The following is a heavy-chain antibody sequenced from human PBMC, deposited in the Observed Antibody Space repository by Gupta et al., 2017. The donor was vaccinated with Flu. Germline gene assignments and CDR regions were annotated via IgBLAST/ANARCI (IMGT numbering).Heavy chain of an antibody. CDR3: ARAVGARYYYYGMDA. Sequence: QATGQGFEWMGWMSPNSGNTGYAEKFQNRVTMTRNISKSTVYMELRSLTSEDTGLYFGARAVGARYYYYGMDAWGRGTAVTVSS. CDR2: MSPNSGNT. V-gene: IGHV1-8*01. D-gene: IGHD3-10*01. J-gene: IGHJ6*02.